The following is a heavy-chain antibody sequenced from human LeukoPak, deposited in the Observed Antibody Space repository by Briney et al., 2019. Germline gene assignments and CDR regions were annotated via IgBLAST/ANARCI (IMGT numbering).Heavy chain of an antibody. J-gene: IGHJ3*02. CDR3: AKYGDYDAFDI. Sequence: GGSLRLSCAASGFTFSRHGMHWVRQAPGKGLEWVTAIWYDGSNKYYADSVKGRFTISRDNSKNTLYLQMNSLRAEDTAVYYCAKYGDYDAFDIWGQGTMVTVSS. CDR2: IWYDGSNK. CDR1: GFTFSRHG. D-gene: IGHD4-17*01. V-gene: IGHV3-33*06.